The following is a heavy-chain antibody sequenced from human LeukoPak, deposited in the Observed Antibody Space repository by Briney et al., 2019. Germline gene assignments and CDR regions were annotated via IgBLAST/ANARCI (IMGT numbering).Heavy chain of an antibody. CDR1: GGSISSYW. Sequence: EPSETLSLTCTVSGGSISSYWWSWLRQPPGKGLEYIGYIFYSGSTNYNPSLKSRVTISLDTSKIHFSLRLSSVTAADTAVYYCARRGGGHAFDIWGQGTMVTVSS. CDR3: ARRGGGHAFDI. V-gene: IGHV4-59*08. J-gene: IGHJ3*02. D-gene: IGHD3-16*01. CDR2: IFYSGST.